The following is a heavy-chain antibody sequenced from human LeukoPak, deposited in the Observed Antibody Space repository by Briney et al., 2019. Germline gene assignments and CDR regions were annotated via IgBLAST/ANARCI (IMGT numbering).Heavy chain of an antibody. CDR3: ARGSGNSFDY. CDR1: GFTFSSYS. CDR2: ISSSSSAM. Sequence: GGSLRLSCAASGFTFSSYSMSWVRQAPGKGLEWVSYISSSSSAMHYADSMKGRFTISRDNAKNSLYLQMNNLRDEDTAVYYCARGSGNSFDYWGQGALVTVSS. D-gene: IGHD3-10*01. V-gene: IGHV3-48*02. J-gene: IGHJ4*02.